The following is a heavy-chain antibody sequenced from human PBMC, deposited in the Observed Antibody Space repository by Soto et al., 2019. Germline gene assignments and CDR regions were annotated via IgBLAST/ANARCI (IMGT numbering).Heavy chain of an antibody. Sequence: ASVKVSCKASGGTFNKYSIDWGRQAPGQGPEWMGGIVPLFATPNYAQKFQGRVTITADEVTNTGYMDLRSLRAEDTAFYYCAKDTGPNWGQGTLVTVSS. J-gene: IGHJ4*02. CDR3: AKDTGPN. CDR1: GGTFNKYS. CDR2: IVPLFATP. V-gene: IGHV1-69*13.